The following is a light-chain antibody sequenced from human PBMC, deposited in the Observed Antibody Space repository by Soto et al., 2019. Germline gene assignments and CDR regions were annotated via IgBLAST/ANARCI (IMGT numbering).Light chain of an antibody. CDR2: LEGSGSY. Sequence: QSVLTQSSSASASLGSSVKLTCTLSSGHSSYIIAWHQQQPGKAPRYLMKLEGSGSYNKGSGVPDRFSGSSSGADRYLTISYLQSEDEADYYCETWDSNYVVFGVVTQLTVL. V-gene: IGLV4-60*03. CDR3: ETWDSNYVV. J-gene: IGLJ2*01. CDR1: SGHSSYI.